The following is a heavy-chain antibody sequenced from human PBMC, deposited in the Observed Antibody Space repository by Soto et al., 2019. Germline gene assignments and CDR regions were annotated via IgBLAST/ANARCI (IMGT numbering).Heavy chain of an antibody. CDR1: GGSISSSSYY. D-gene: IGHD3-10*01. V-gene: IGHV4-39*07. J-gene: IGHJ4*02. Sequence: SETLSLTCTVSGGSISSSSYYWGWIRQPPGKGLEWIGSIYYSGSTYYNPSLKSRVTISVDTSKNQFSLKLSSVTAADTAVYYCARGPAVVLGFGELFHYWGQGTLVTVSS. CDR2: IYYSGST. CDR3: ARGPAVVLGFGELFHY.